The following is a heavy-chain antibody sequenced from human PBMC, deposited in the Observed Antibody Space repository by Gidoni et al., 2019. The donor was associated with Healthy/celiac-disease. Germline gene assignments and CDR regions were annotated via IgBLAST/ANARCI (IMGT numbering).Heavy chain of an antibody. Sequence: EVQLVESGGGLVQPVGSLRLYCAASGFTVSSYWMSWVRQAPGKGMEWVANIKQDGSEKYYVDSVKGRFTISRYNAKNSLYLQMNSLRAEDTAVYYCARDRFGKVVIAINWFDPWGQGTLATVSS. CDR3: ARDRFGKVVIAINWFDP. CDR2: IKQDGSEK. D-gene: IGHD2-21*01. J-gene: IGHJ5*02. V-gene: IGHV3-7*01. CDR1: GFTVSSYW.